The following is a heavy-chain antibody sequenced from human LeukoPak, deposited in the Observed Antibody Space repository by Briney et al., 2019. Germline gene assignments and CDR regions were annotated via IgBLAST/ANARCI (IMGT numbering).Heavy chain of an antibody. CDR1: GFTFSSYG. CDR3: AKDFLYYFDY. J-gene: IGHJ4*02. Sequence: PGRSLRLSCAASGFTFSSYGMHWVRQAPGKGLEWVAVISYDGSNKYYADSVKGRFTISRDNSKNTLYQQMNSLRAEDTAVYYCAKDFLYYFDYWGQGTLVTVSS. CDR2: ISYDGSNK. V-gene: IGHV3-30*18.